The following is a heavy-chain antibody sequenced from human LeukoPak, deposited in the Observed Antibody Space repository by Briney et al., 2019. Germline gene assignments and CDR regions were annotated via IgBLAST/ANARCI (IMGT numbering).Heavy chain of an antibody. CDR1: GFTFSNNW. Sequence: PGGSLRLSCAASGFTFSNNWMSWVRRAPGKGLEWVANIKQDGSEKYYLDSLKGRFTISRDNAKNSLFLQLNSLRAEDTAVYYCAKDRCSNGIGCYYYYMDVWGKGTTVTISS. D-gene: IGHD2-8*01. CDR2: IKQDGSEK. CDR3: AKDRCSNGIGCYYYYMDV. J-gene: IGHJ6*03. V-gene: IGHV3-7*01.